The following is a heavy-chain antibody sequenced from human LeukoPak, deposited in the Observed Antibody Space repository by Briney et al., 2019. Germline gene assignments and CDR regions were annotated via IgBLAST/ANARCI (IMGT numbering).Heavy chain of an antibody. V-gene: IGHV3-23*01. Sequence: GGSLRLSCAASGFTFSSYAMSWVRQAPGKGLEWVSAISGSGGSTYYADSVKGRFTISRDNSKNTLYLQMNSLRAEDTAVYYCARGVDSSSGSVSRTFDIWGQGTMVTVSS. J-gene: IGHJ3*02. D-gene: IGHD6-13*01. CDR3: ARGVDSSSGSVSRTFDI. CDR1: GFTFSSYA. CDR2: ISGSGGST.